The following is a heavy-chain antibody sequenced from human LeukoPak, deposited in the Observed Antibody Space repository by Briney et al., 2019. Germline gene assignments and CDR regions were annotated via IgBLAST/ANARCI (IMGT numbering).Heavy chain of an antibody. CDR2: IIPIFGTA. D-gene: IGHD4-17*01. CDR3: ARATTVTTYFDY. J-gene: IGHJ4*02. Sequence: SVKVSCKASGGTFSSYAISWVRQAPGQGLEWMGGIIPIFGTANYAQKFQGRVTITADESTSTAYMELSSLRSEDTAVYYCARATTVTTYFDYWGQGTLVTVSS. V-gene: IGHV1-69*13. CDR1: GGTFSSYA.